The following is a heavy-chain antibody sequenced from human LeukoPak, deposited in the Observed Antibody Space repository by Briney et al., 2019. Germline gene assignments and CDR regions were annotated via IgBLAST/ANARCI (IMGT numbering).Heavy chain of an antibody. CDR1: GGSVRGYY. CDR3: ARVPLRFLEPFDY. Sequence: MPSETLSLTCAVYGGSVRGYYWSRIRQPPGKGLEWIGEISDRGRTHYNPSLESRVSMSVDTSKNQFALQLNSVTAADTAVYYCARVPLRFLEPFDYWGQGILVTVSS. V-gene: IGHV4-34*01. D-gene: IGHD3-3*01. J-gene: IGHJ4*02. CDR2: ISDRGRT.